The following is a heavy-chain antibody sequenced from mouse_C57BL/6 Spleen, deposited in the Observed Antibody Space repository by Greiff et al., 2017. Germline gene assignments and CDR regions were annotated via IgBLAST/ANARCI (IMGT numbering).Heavy chain of an antibody. D-gene: IGHD2-4*01. V-gene: IGHV1-82*01. CDR1: GYAFSSSW. J-gene: IGHJ3*01. CDR2: IYPGDGDT. Sequence: QVQLQESGPELVKPGASVKISCKASGYAFSSSWMHWVKQRPGQGLEWIGRIYPGDGDTNYNGKFKGKATLTADKSSSTAYMQLSSLTSEDSAVYFCARDDYGPAWFAYWGQGTLVTVSA. CDR3: ARDDYGPAWFAY.